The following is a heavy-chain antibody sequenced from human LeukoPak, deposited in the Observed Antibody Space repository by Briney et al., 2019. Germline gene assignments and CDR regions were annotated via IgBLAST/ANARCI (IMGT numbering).Heavy chain of an antibody. V-gene: IGHV3-74*01. CDR2: IKNDGTMT. J-gene: IGHJ5*02. CDR3: AKSDWFDP. Sequence: GRSMRLSCAASGFTFSTFWMHWVRQAAGKGLVWVARIKNDGTMTSYAVSVKGRFTISRENAKNILYLQMNSLRGEDTAVYYCAKSDWFDPWGQGTLVSVPS. CDR1: GFTFSTFW.